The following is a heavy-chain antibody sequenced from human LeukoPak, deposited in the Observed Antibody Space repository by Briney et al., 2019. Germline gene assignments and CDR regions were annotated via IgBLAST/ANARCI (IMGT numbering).Heavy chain of an antibody. CDR1: GGSISSYY. V-gene: IGHV4-59*01. J-gene: IGHJ6*02. Sequence: PSETLSVTCTVSGGSISSYYWSWIRQPPGKGLEWIGYIYYSGSTNYNPSLKSRVTISVDTSKNQFSLKLSSVTAADTAVYYCARTYCSSTSCYAASGMDVWGQGTTVTVSS. D-gene: IGHD2-2*01. CDR3: ARTYCSSTSCYAASGMDV. CDR2: IYYSGST.